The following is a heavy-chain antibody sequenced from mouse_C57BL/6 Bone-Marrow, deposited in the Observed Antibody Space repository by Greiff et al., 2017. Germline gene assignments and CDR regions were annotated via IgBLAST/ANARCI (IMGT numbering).Heavy chain of an antibody. J-gene: IGHJ3*01. Sequence: EVQGVESGGGLVQPGGSLKLSCAASGFTFSDYGMAWVRQAPRKGPEWVAFISNLAYSIYYADTVTGRFTISRENAKNTLYLEMSSLRSEDTAMYYCARPDTTVGSVPAWFAYWGQGTLVTVSA. V-gene: IGHV5-15*01. CDR1: GFTFSDYG. CDR2: ISNLAYSI. CDR3: ARPDTTVGSVPAWFAY. D-gene: IGHD1-1*01.